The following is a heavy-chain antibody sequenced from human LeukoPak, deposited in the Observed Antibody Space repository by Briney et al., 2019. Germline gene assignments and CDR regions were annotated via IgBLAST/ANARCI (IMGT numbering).Heavy chain of an antibody. D-gene: IGHD2-2*01. J-gene: IGHJ4*02. CDR2: IYYSGRT. Sequence: PSETLSLTCTVSGGSISGYYWSWIRQPPGKGLEWIGYIYYSGRTNYSPSLESRVTISVDTSRSQFSLQLSSVTAADTADYYCARTYCSSTSCYLFHFDYWGQGILVTVSS. CDR3: ARTYCSSTSCYLFHFDY. CDR1: GGSISGYY. V-gene: IGHV4-59*01.